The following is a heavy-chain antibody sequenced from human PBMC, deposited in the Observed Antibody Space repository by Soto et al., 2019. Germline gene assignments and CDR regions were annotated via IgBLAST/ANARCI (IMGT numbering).Heavy chain of an antibody. D-gene: IGHD1-26*01. CDR1: GFTFSSYA. CDR2: ISGSGGST. V-gene: IGHV3-23*01. Sequence: EVQLLESGGGLVQPGGSLRLSCAASGFTFSSYAMSWVRQAPGKGLEWVSAISGSGGSTYYADSVKGRFTISRDNSKNTLYLQMNSRRAEDTAVYYCAKDNSGSYYYFDYWGQGTLVTVSS. CDR3: AKDNSGSYYYFDY. J-gene: IGHJ4*02.